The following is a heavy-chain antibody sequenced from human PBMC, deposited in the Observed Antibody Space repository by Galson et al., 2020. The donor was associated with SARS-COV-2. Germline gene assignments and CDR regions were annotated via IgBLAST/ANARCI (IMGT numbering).Heavy chain of an antibody. CDR1: GGSFSIGNYY. V-gene: IGHV4-30-4*01. Sequence: SETLSLTCTVSGGSFSIGNYYWTWIRQLPGKGLEWIGSIYYNGYTYYSPSLRSRLSMSVDTSKRQYFLTLRSVTAADTALYYCARVSCTSNDCYGPYFYGMDVWGQGTTVTVSS. D-gene: IGHD2-2*01. CDR2: IYYNGYT. CDR3: ARVSCTSNDCYGPYFYGMDV. J-gene: IGHJ6*02.